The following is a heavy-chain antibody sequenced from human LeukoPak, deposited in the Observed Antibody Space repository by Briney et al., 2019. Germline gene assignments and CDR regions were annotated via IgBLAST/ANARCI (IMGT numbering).Heavy chain of an antibody. CDR2: IYYSGST. D-gene: IGHD2-21*02. CDR1: GGSISSYY. Sequence: SETLSLTCTVSGGSISSYYWSWIRQPPGKGLEWIGYIYYSGSTNYNPSLTSRVTISVDTSKNQCSLKLSAVTAADTRVYYSARLCGGDCSPYTDAFDIWGQGTMVTVSS. CDR3: ARLCGGDCSPYTDAFDI. V-gene: IGHV4-59*08. J-gene: IGHJ3*02.